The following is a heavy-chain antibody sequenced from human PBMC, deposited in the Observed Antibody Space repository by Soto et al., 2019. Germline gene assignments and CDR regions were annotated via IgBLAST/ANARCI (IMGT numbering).Heavy chain of an antibody. CDR3: ARMWSIGVAGTRPWYHP. CDR1: GGTFSSYA. V-gene: IGHV1-69*13. CDR2: IIPIFGTA. Sequence: PVKVSCKASGGTFSSYAISWVRQAPGQGLEWMGGIIPIFGTANYAQKFQGRVTITADESTSTAYMELSSLRSEDTAVYYCARMWSIGVAGTRPWYHPWGQGTLVTVSA. D-gene: IGHD6-19*01. J-gene: IGHJ5*02.